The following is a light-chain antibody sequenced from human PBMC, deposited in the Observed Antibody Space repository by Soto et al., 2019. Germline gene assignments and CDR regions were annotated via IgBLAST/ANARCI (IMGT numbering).Light chain of an antibody. CDR1: QSVSGN. CDR2: GAS. Sequence: EIVMTQSPATLSVSPGERATLSCRASQSVSGNLAWYQQKPGQPPRLLIYGASTRATGIPARFSGSGSGTEFTLTISRLQSADFAVYYCQQYNNWTLTFGGGTKVEIK. V-gene: IGKV3-15*01. CDR3: QQYNNWTLT. J-gene: IGKJ4*01.